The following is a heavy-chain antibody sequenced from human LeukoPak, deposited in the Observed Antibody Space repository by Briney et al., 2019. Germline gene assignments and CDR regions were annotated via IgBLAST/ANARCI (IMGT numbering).Heavy chain of an antibody. CDR1: GYSFTSYW. V-gene: IGHV5-51*01. J-gene: IGHJ4*02. CDR2: IYPGDSDT. CDR3: ARFYDSSGYYYQSTLLGY. D-gene: IGHD3-22*01. Sequence: GEALMISCKGAGYSFTSYWIGCVSQMPGKGLEWMGIIYPGDSDTRYSPSFQGQVTISADKSISTAYLQWSSLKASDTAMYYCARFYDSSGYYYQSTLLGYWGQGTLVTVSS.